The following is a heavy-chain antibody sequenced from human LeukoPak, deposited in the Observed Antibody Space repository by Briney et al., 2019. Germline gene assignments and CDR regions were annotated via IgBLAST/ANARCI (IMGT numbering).Heavy chain of an antibody. J-gene: IGHJ5*02. CDR1: GYTFTGYY. CDR3: ARALGYCSGGSCYSPWFDP. Sequence: ASVKVSCKASGYTFTGYYMHWVRQAPGQGLEWMGWINPNSGGTNYAQKFQGWVTMTRDTSNSTAYMELSRLRSDDTAVYYCARALGYCSGGSCYSPWFDPWGQGTLVTVSS. V-gene: IGHV1-2*04. D-gene: IGHD2-15*01. CDR2: INPNSGGT.